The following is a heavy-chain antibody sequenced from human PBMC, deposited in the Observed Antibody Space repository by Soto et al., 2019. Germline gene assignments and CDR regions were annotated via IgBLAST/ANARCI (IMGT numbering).Heavy chain of an antibody. Sequence: TGGSLRLSCAASGFTFSSYWMSWVRQAPGKGLEWVANIKQDGSEKYYVDSVKGRFTISRDNAKNSLYLQMNSLRAEDTAVYYCARAHTWYSSRPYYFYYRGQGNLVPVSS. CDR2: IKQDGSEK. J-gene: IGHJ4*02. CDR1: GFTFSSYW. CDR3: ARAHTWYSSRPYYFYY. D-gene: IGHD6-13*01. V-gene: IGHV3-7*01.